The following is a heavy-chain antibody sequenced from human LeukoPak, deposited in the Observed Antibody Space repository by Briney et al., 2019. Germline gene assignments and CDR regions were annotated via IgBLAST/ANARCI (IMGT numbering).Heavy chain of an antibody. Sequence: PGGSLRLSCAASGFSFSRYGIHWVRQAPGKGLEWVAVISYDGSDKYYADSVKGRFTISRDNSKNTLYLQMSSLRAEDTALYYCVRNNAMDVWGQGTTVIVSS. V-gene: IGHV3-30*03. CDR3: VRNNAMDV. J-gene: IGHJ6*02. D-gene: IGHD2-8*01. CDR2: ISYDGSDK. CDR1: GFSFSRYG.